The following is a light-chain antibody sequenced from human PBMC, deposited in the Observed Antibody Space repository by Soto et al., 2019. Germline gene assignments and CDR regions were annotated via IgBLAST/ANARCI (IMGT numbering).Light chain of an antibody. CDR1: SSDVGNYNY. Sequence: QSALTQPASVSGSPGQSITISCTGTSSDVGNYNYVSWYQQHPGKAPKLMIYDGSNRPSGVSDRFSGSKSGNTASLTISGLQAEDEADYYCSSYTGSSTSVVFGGGTKVTVL. CDR2: DGS. CDR3: SSYTGSSTSVV. V-gene: IGLV2-14*01. J-gene: IGLJ2*01.